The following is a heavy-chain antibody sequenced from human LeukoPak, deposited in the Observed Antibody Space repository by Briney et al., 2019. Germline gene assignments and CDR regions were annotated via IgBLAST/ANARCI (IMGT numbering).Heavy chain of an antibody. CDR2: LSNSGGSGGTT. CDR3: AKAMSTDHYDSKGFYRIDFDS. CDR1: GFTFSTYA. Sequence: SGGSLRLSCAASGFTFSTYAMSWVRQAPGKGLEWVSALSNSGGSGGTTYSADSVKGRFSISRDNSKSTLYLQLSSLTAEDTAVYYCAKAMSTDHYDSKGFYRIDFDSWGQGTLVTVSS. D-gene: IGHD3-22*01. J-gene: IGHJ4*02. V-gene: IGHV3-23*01.